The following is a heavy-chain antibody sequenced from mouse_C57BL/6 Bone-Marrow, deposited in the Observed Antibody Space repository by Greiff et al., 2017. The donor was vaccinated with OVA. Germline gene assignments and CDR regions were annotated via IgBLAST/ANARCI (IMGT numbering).Heavy chain of an antibody. CDR1: GYSITSGYY. CDR3: ARVGLPGGFAY. V-gene: IGHV3-6*01. J-gene: IGHJ3*01. Sequence: ESGPGLVKPSQSLSLTCSVTGYSITSGYYWNWIRQFPGNKLEWMGFISYDGSNNYNPSLKNRISITRDTSKNQFFLKLSSVTTEDTATDYCARVGLPGGFAYWGQGTLVTVSA. D-gene: IGHD5-5*01. CDR2: ISYDGSN.